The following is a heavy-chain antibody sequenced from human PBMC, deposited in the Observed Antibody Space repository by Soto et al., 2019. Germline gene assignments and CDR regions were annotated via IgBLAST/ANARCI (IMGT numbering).Heavy chain of an antibody. CDR1: GGSISSYY. CDR3: ARGLLAGGYSSLDAFDI. D-gene: IGHD6-13*01. V-gene: IGHV4-59*01. Sequence: SETLSLTCSVSGGSISSYYWSWIRQPPGKGLEWIGYIYYSGSTNYNPSLKSRVTISVDTSKNQFSLKLSSVTAADTAVYYCARGLLAGGYSSLDAFDIWGQGTMVTVSS. J-gene: IGHJ3*02. CDR2: IYYSGST.